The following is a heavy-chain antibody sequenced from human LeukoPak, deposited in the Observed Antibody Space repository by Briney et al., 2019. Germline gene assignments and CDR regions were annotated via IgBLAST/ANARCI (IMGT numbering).Heavy chain of an antibody. Sequence: SGTLSLTCAVSGGSITSSNWWSWVRQPPGKGLAWIGEIYHSGSTNYNPSLKSRVTISVDKSKNQFSLKLSSVTAADTAVYYRARAYRTSSVTTPGEFDPWGQGTLVTVSS. V-gene: IGHV4-4*02. J-gene: IGHJ5*02. CDR1: GGSITSSNW. CDR2: IYHSGST. D-gene: IGHD4-17*01. CDR3: ARAYRTSSVTTPGEFDP.